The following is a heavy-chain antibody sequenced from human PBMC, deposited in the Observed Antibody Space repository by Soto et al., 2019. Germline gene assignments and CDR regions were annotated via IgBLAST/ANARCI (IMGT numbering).Heavy chain of an antibody. CDR3: AKAKVYTWNPGSFDY. Sequence: GGSLRLSCAASGFTFSSYAMSWVRQAPGKGLEWVSGIGGSGAGTFYADSVKGRFTISRDSFKNTLYLQMNSLRAEDTAVYYCAKAKVYTWNPGSFDYWGQGXLVTVYS. V-gene: IGHV3-23*01. CDR2: IGGSGAGT. J-gene: IGHJ4*02. CDR1: GFTFSSYA. D-gene: IGHD1-20*01.